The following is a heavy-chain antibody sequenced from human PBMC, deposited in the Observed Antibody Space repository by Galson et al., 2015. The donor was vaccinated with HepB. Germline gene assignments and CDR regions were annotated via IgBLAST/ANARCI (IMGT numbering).Heavy chain of an antibody. D-gene: IGHD3-16*01. CDR3: ARGRGTLGRYSFDS. CDR1: GFTVRGDD. Sequence: SLRLSCATSGFTVRGDDMSWVRQAPGKGLEWVSIIDIGHVTHYADSVRGRFTISRDTSENIVYLQMNSLRADDTAIYYCARGRGTLGRYSFDSWGPGILVTVSS. CDR2: IDIGHVT. V-gene: IGHV3-53*01. J-gene: IGHJ4*02.